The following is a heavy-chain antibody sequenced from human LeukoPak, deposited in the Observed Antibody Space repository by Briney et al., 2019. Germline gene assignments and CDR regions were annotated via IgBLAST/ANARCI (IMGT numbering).Heavy chain of an antibody. V-gene: IGHV3-23*01. Sequence: GGSLRLSCAASGFTFRSFAMHWVRQAPGKGLEWVSVISGGGRDTYYADSVKGRFTISRDNAKNSLYLQMNSLRAEDTAVYYCARGGYCSRTTCYPYDNWFDPWGQGTLVTVSS. D-gene: IGHD2-2*01. CDR1: GFTFRSFA. CDR3: ARGGYCSRTTCYPYDNWFDP. CDR2: ISGGGRDT. J-gene: IGHJ5*02.